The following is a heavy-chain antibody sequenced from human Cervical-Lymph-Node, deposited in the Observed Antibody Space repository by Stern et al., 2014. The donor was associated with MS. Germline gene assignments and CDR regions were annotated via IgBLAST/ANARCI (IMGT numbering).Heavy chain of an antibody. CDR1: GISTISNY. CDR3: ARLAASNSGPFDY. V-gene: IGHV4-59*01. J-gene: IGHJ4*01. CDR2: IYYTGST. Sequence: VQLVESGPGLVEPSETLSLTCGVSGISTISNYWSWFRQSPGTGLDWIGNIYYTGSTNYTPSRKRRVTMSVDTSKNQFSVKVTSVTAADTAVYYCARLAASNSGPFDYWGQGTLVTVSS. D-gene: IGHD6-25*01.